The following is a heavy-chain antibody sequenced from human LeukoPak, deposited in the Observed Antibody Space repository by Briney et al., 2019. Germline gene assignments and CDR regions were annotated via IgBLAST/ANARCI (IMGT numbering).Heavy chain of an antibody. Sequence: SVKVSCKASGGTFSSYAISWVRQAPGQGLEWMGGIIPIFGTANYAQKFQGRVTITADESTSTAYMELSSLRSEDTAVYYCARDRANKDYGGNSGRAYLFSVGGLWYYFDYWGQGTLVTVSS. V-gene: IGHV1-69*13. J-gene: IGHJ4*02. CDR3: ARDRANKDYGGNSGRAYLFSVGGLWYYFDY. CDR1: GGTFSSYA. D-gene: IGHD4-23*01. CDR2: IIPIFGTA.